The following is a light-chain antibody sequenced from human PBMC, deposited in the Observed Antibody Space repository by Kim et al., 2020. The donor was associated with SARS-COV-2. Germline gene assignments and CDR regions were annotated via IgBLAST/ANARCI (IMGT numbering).Light chain of an antibody. J-gene: IGKJ3*01. V-gene: IGKV2-30*01. Sequence: PASIACWSSQSLVYSEGNIYLNWFHQRPGQSPRRLIYKVSNRDAGVPDRFSGRGSGTDFTLQISRVEAEDVGVYYCMQGTHWPFTFGPGTKVDIK. CDR1: QSLVYSEGNIY. CDR3: MQGTHWPFT. CDR2: KVS.